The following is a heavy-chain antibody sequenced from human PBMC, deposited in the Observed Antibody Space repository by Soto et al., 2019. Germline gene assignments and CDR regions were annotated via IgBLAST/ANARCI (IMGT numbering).Heavy chain of an antibody. D-gene: IGHD2-2*01. J-gene: IGHJ4*02. CDR3: ARSPYCSSTSCYALVPN. Sequence: QVQLQESGPGLVKPSETLSLTCTVSGGSVSSATYYWSWIRQPPGKGLEWIGYIYYSGSTNYNPSLKSRVTISVDTSKNQFSLKLSSVTAADTAVYYCARSPYCSSTSCYALVPNWGQGTLVTVSS. CDR2: IYYSGST. V-gene: IGHV4-61*01. CDR1: GGSVSSATYY.